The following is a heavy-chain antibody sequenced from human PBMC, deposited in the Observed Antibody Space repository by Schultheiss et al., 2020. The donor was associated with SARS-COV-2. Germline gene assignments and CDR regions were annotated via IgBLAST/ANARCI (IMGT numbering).Heavy chain of an antibody. CDR2: IDWDDDK. V-gene: IGHV2-70*01. CDR1: GFSLTTSGMC. CDR3: ARRAPIVTTVSYFDY. Sequence: SGPTLVKPTQTLTLTCTFSGFSLTTSGMCVSWIRQPPGKALEWLALIDWDDDKYYNTSLKTRLTISKGTSKNQVVLTMTNMDPLDTATYYCARRAPIVTTVSYFDYWGQGTLVTVSS. J-gene: IGHJ4*02. D-gene: IGHD4-17*01.